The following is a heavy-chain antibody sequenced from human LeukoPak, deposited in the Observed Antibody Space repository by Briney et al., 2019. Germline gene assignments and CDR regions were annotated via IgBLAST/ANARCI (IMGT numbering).Heavy chain of an antibody. J-gene: IGHJ6*02. V-gene: IGHV3-23*01. Sequence: GGSLRLSCAASGFAFSSYAMSWVRRAPGKGLEWVSSISAGGGSTFYADSVKGRFTISRDNSKNTLYLQMNSLRAEDTAVYYCAKNYYDSSGYYGYYGMDVWGQGTTVTVSS. CDR2: ISAGGGST. D-gene: IGHD3-22*01. CDR1: GFAFSSYA. CDR3: AKNYYDSSGYYGYYGMDV.